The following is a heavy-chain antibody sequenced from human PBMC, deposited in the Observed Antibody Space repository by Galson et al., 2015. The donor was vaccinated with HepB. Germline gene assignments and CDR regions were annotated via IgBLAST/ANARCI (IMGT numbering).Heavy chain of an antibody. D-gene: IGHD6-13*01. V-gene: IGHV1-46*03. CDR1: GYTFTNYY. Sequence: SVKVSCKASGYTFTNYYMHWVRQAPGQGLEWMGIVNPSSGGTSYAQKLQGRVSLTWDTSTSTVYMELSSLRSGDTAVYYCARGLAAAGTVIAYWGQGTLVTVSS. CDR3: ARGLAAAGTVIAY. CDR2: VNPSSGGT. J-gene: IGHJ4*02.